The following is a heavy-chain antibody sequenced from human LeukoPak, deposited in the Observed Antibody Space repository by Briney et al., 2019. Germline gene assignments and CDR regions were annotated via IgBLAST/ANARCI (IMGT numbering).Heavy chain of an antibody. J-gene: IGHJ4*02. Sequence: SETLSLTCAVSGDSMTSNNWWSWIRQPPGKGLEWIGYIYYSGSTYYNPSLKSRVTISVDTSKNQFSLKLGSVTAADTAVYYCARGEGPPDRDYWGQGTLVTVSS. CDR2: IYYSGST. D-gene: IGHD1-26*01. CDR1: GDSMTSNNW. CDR3: ARGEGPPDRDY. V-gene: IGHV4-30-4*08.